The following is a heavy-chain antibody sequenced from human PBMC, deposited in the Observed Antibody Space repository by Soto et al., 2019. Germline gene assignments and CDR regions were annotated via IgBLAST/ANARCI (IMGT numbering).Heavy chain of an antibody. D-gene: IGHD6-19*01. Sequence: GGSLRLSCAASGFTFSSYGMHWVRQAPGKGLEWVAVISYDGSNKYYADSVKGRFTISRDNSKNTLYLQMNSLRAEDTAVYYCAKDQGVAVAGNFDYWGQGTLVTVSS. J-gene: IGHJ4*02. CDR3: AKDQGVAVAGNFDY. CDR1: GFTFSSYG. V-gene: IGHV3-30*18. CDR2: ISYDGSNK.